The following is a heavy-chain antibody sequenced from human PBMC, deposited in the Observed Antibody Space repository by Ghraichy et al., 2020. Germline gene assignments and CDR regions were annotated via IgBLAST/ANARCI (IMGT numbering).Heavy chain of an antibody. D-gene: IGHD4-23*01. CDR2: IYYSGST. CDR3: ARGRDDHYGGNSLDY. J-gene: IGHJ4*02. CDR1: GGSISSYY. V-gene: IGHV4-59*01. Sequence: SETLSLTCTVSGGSISSYYWSWIRQPPGKGLEWIGYIYYSGSTNYNPSLKSRVTLSVDTSKNQFSLKLSSVTAADTAVYYCARGRDDHYGGNSLDYWGQGTLVTVSS.